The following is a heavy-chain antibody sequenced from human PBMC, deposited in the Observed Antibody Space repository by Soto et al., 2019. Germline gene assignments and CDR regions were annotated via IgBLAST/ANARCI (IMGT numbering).Heavy chain of an antibody. Sequence: QVQLVESGGGVVQPGRSLRLSCAASGFTFHTYGMHWVRQAPGKGLEWLAVIWYDGGIKYYTDSVKGRFSVSRDNSKNTMYLQMNSLRAEDTAVYYCARIDCTGNNCRPYYDCAMDVWGQGTAVTVSS. CDR2: IWYDGGIK. J-gene: IGHJ6*02. D-gene: IGHD2-8*02. CDR1: GFTFHTYG. V-gene: IGHV3-33*01. CDR3: ARIDCTGNNCRPYYDCAMDV.